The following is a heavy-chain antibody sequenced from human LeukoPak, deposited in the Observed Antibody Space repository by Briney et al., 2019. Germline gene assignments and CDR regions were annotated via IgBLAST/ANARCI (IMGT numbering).Heavy chain of an antibody. D-gene: IGHD3-16*01. CDR2: IYRDGNT. Sequence: PSETLSLTCTVSGYSISSGYLWGWIRQPPGKGLEWIGCIYRDGNTYYNPSLKSRVTISVDTSKNQFSLKLASVSAADTAVYYCARVPHGVDGGVTKVHYLDYWGQGTLVTVSS. CDR3: ARVPHGVDGGVTKVHYLDY. CDR1: GYSISSGYL. J-gene: IGHJ4*02. V-gene: IGHV4-38-2*02.